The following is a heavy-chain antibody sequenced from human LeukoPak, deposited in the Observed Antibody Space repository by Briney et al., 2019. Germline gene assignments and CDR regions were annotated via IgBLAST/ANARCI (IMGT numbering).Heavy chain of an antibody. V-gene: IGHV4-34*01. Sequence: SETLSLTCAVYGGSFSGYYWSWIRQPPGKGLEWIGEINHSGSTNYNPSLKSRVTISVDTSKNQFSLKLSSVTAADTAVYYCARVRMYYYGSGSYPHAFDIWGQGTMVTVSS. CDR2: INHSGST. CDR1: GGSFSGYY. CDR3: ARVRMYYYGSGSYPHAFDI. J-gene: IGHJ3*02. D-gene: IGHD3-10*01.